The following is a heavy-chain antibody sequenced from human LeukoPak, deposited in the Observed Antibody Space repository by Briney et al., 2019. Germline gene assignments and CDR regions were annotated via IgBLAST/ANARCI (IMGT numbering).Heavy chain of an antibody. CDR2: IWYDGSNK. J-gene: IGHJ6*03. V-gene: IGHV3-33*06. D-gene: IGHD3-16*01. CDR3: AKSGGPRGYYYYMDV. CDR1: GFTFSSYG. Sequence: GGSLRLSCAASGFTFSSYGMHWVRQAPGKGLEWVAVIWYDGSNKYYADSVTGRFTISRDNSKNTLYLQMNSLRAEDTAVYYCAKSGGPRGYYYYMDVWGKGTTVTVSS.